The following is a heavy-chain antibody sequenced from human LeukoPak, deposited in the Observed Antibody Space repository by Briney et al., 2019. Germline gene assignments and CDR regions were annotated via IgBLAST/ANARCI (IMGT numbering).Heavy chain of an antibody. CDR3: ARVYQYSSSRHFDY. CDR1: GYTFTSYG. D-gene: IGHD6-6*01. V-gene: IGHV1-18*01. J-gene: IGHJ4*02. CDR2: ISAYNGNT. Sequence: ASVKVSCKASGYTFTSYGISWVRQAPGQGLEWMGWISAYNGNTNYAQKLQGRVTMTTDTSTSTAYMELRSLRSDDTAVYYRARVYQYSSSRHFDYWGQGTLVTVSS.